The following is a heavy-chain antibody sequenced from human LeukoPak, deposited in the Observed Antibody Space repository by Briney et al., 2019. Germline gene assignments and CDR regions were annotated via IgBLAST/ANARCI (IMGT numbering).Heavy chain of an antibody. Sequence: GGSLRLSCAASGFPFSSYAMTWVRQAPGKGLVWVSGISASGGSTYYADCVNGGFSISRDNSKNALYLQMTSLRADDTAVYYCAKPMAGSNVAYGGQGTLVTVSS. D-gene: IGHD4-23*01. CDR3: AKPMAGSNVAY. V-gene: IGHV3-23*01. J-gene: IGHJ4*02. CDR1: GFPFSSYA. CDR2: ISASGGST.